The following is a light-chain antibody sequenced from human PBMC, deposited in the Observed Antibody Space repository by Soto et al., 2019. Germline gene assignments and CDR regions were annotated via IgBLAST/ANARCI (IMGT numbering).Light chain of an antibody. V-gene: IGLV1-47*01. Sequence: SVVSQPPSASGTPGQRVTVSCSGRSSNIGRNFVYWYQQFPGAAPKLLIFKNDQRPSGVPDRFSGSKSGTSASLAISGLRSEDEADYYYATWDASLSGWVFGGGTKLTVL. J-gene: IGLJ3*02. CDR2: KND. CDR3: ATWDASLSGWV. CDR1: SSNIGRNF.